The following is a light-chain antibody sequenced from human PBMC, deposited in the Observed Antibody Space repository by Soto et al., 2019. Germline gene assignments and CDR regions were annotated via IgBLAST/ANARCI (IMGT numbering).Light chain of an antibody. CDR2: SNN. Sequence: QSVLTQPPSASGTPGQRVPISCSGSISNIGINTVNWYQQLPGTAPKLLIYSNNQRPSGVPDRFSGSKSGTSASPAISGLQSEDEADYYCAAWDDSLNGVVFGGGTKLTVL. V-gene: IGLV1-44*01. CDR3: AAWDDSLNGVV. J-gene: IGLJ2*01. CDR1: ISNIGINT.